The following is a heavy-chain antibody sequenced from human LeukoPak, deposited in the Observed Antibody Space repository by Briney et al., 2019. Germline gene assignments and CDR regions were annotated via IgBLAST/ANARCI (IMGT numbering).Heavy chain of an antibody. Sequence: PSETLSLTCTVSGGSISSSSYYWGWIRQPPGKGLEWIGEIYHSGSTNYNPSLKSRVTISVDKSKSQFSLKLSSVTAADTAVYYCASYITMVRGVMVDYWGQGTLVTVSS. CDR2: IYHSGST. V-gene: IGHV4-39*07. CDR3: ASYITMVRGVMVDY. CDR1: GGSISSSSYY. J-gene: IGHJ4*02. D-gene: IGHD3-10*01.